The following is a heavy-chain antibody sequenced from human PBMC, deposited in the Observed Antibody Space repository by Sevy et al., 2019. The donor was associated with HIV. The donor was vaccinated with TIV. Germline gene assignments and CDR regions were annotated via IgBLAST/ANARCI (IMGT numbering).Heavy chain of an antibody. J-gene: IGHJ1*01. CDR2: ISVNNGNT. CDR3: SSAPIGNQGPGQYFRH. Sequence: ASVKVSCKASGYTFTSYYITRLRQAPGQGLEWMGRISVNNGNTDYAQKVQGRVTMTTDTATITAYMELRSLRSDDTAVYYCSSAPIGNQGPGQYFRHWGQGTLVTVSS. CDR1: GYTFTSYY. V-gene: IGHV1-18*01. D-gene: IGHD1-1*01.